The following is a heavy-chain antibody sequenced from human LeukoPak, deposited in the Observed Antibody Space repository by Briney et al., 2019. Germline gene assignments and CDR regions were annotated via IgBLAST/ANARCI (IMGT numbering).Heavy chain of an antibody. CDR1: GGTFSSYT. CDR2: IIPIVGIA. CDR3: ARGRIVGATKLDYYYYGMDV. Sequence: SVKVSCKASGGTFSSYTISWVRQAPGQGLEWMGRIIPIVGIANYAQKFQGRVTITADKSTSTAYMELSSLRSEDTAVYYCARGRIVGATKLDYYYYGMDVWGQGTTVTVSS. J-gene: IGHJ6*02. D-gene: IGHD1-26*01. V-gene: IGHV1-69*02.